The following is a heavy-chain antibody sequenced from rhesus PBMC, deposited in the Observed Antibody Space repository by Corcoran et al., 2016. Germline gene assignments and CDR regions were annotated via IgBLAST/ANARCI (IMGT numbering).Heavy chain of an antibody. CDR2: ISGSGGST. J-gene: IGHJ4*01. V-gene: IGHV4-73*01. CDR3: ARGRRYSGYLDY. Sequence: QVKLQQWGEGLVKPSETLSLTCAVYGGSLSGYYYWGWIRQPAGKGREWIGRISGSGGSTDYNPSLKSRVTISADTSKNQFSLKLSSVTAADTAVYYCARGRRYSGYLDYWGQGVLVTVSS. CDR1: GGSLSGYYY. D-gene: IGHD5-24*01.